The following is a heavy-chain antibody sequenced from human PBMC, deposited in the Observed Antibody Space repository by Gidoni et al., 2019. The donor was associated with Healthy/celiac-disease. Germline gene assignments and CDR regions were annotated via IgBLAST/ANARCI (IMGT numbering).Heavy chain of an antibody. V-gene: IGHV1-3*01. CDR2: INAGNGNT. D-gene: IGHD5-12*01. J-gene: IGHJ4*01. CDR3: ARAMRYGYTYYLDY. CDR1: GYTVTSYA. Sequence: QVQLVQSGAEVKKPGASVKVSCKASGYTVTSYAMHWVRQAPGQRLEWMGWINAGNGNTKYSQKFHGRVTITRDTSASTAYMALSSRRSKDTAVYYCARAMRYGYTYYLDYWGQGTLVTVSS.